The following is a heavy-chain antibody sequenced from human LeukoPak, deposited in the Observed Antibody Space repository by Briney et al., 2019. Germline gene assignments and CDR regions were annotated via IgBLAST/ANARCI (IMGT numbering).Heavy chain of an antibody. V-gene: IGHV3-11*01. CDR1: GFTFSDYY. D-gene: IGHD3-16*01. CDR3: AKDSYDYVWGSYY. J-gene: IGHJ4*02. Sequence: PGGSLKLSCAASGFTFSDYYMSWIRQAPGKGLEWVSYISSSGSTIYYADSVKGRFTISRDNAKNSLYLQMNSLRAEDTAVYYCAKDSYDYVWGSYYWGQGTLVTVSS. CDR2: ISSSGSTI.